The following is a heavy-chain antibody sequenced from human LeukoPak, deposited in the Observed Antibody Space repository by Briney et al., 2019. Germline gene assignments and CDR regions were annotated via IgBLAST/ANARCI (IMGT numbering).Heavy chain of an antibody. J-gene: IGHJ4*02. Sequence: SETLSLICTVSGGSISSYYWSWIRQPPGKGLEWIGYIYYSGSTNYNPSLKSRVTISVDTSKNQFSLKLSSVTAADTAVYYCARRLRGGSSWYFDYWGQGTLVTVSS. D-gene: IGHD6-13*01. CDR3: ARRLRGGSSWYFDY. V-gene: IGHV4-59*08. CDR1: GGSISSYY. CDR2: IYYSGST.